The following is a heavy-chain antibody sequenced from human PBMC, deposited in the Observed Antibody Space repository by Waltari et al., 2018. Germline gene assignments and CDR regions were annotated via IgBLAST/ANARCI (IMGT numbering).Heavy chain of an antibody. CDR1: GFKFSSYG. Sequence: QVQVVESGGGAVQPGQSLRLSCVTSGFKFSSYGMHWVRQAPGKGLEWVAVIWYDGSNTDYRESVKGRFTISIDNVKNTVDLQMNNLRVEDTAVYYCARPAWNDPPYYYGMDVWGPGTTVSVSS. D-gene: IGHD1-1*01. CDR2: IWYDGSNT. CDR3: ARPAWNDPPYYYGMDV. J-gene: IGHJ6*02. V-gene: IGHV3-33*01.